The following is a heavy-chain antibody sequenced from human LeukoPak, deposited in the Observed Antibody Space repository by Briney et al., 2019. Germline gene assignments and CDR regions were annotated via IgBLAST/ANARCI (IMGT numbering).Heavy chain of an antibody. CDR1: GYTFTSYA. CDR3: VRDRTKYCSSTSCPLDY. V-gene: IGHV1-2*02. D-gene: IGHD2-2*01. Sequence: ASVKVSCKASGYTFTSYAMNWVRQAPGQGLEWMGWINPYSGGTNYAQKFQGRVTMTRDTSISTAYMELSRLRSDDTAVYYCVRDRTKYCSSTSCPLDYWGQGTLVTVSS. CDR2: INPYSGGT. J-gene: IGHJ4*02.